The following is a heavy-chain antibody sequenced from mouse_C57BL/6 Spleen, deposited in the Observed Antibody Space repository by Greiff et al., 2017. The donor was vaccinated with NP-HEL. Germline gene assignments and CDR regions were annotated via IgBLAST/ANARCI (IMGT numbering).Heavy chain of an antibody. CDR1: GYTFTDYN. Sequence: EVQLQQSGPELVKPGASVKIPCKASGYTFTDYNMDWVKQSHGKSLEWIGDINPNNGGTIYNQKFKGKATLTVDKSSSTAYMELRSLTSEDTAVYYCARGMGPLYDGYHEAMDYWGQGTSVTVSS. D-gene: IGHD2-3*01. J-gene: IGHJ4*01. CDR2: INPNNGGT. CDR3: ARGMGPLYDGYHEAMDY. V-gene: IGHV1-18*01.